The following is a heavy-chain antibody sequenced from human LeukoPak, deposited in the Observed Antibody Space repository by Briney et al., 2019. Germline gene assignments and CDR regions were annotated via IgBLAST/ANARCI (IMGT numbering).Heavy chain of an antibody. Sequence: PGGSLRLSCAASGFTFSSYGMHWVRQAPGKGLEWVAVIWYDGSNKYYADSVKGRFTISRDNSKNTLYLQMNSLRAEDTAVYYCARGSGNSGHDDYYYYYGMDVWGQGTTVTVSS. V-gene: IGHV3-33*01. CDR1: GFTFSSYG. J-gene: IGHJ6*02. CDR2: IWYDGSNK. CDR3: ARGSGNSGHDDYYYYYGMDV. D-gene: IGHD5-12*01.